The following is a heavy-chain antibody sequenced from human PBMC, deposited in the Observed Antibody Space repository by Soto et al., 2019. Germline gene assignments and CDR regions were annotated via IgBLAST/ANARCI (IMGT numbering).Heavy chain of an antibody. CDR3: AKTSIAAYFYGLDV. D-gene: IGHD6-13*01. J-gene: IGHJ6*02. V-gene: IGHV3-43*01. Sequence: EVQLVESAGVVVQPGGSLRLSYAASGFSFHDNTIHWVRQPPGKGLEWVSLISWDGYITYYADSVKGRFTISRDSSKNSLYLQMNNLRTEDTALYYCAKTSIAAYFYGLDVWDQGTRVTVSS. CDR1: GFSFHDNT. CDR2: ISWDGYIT.